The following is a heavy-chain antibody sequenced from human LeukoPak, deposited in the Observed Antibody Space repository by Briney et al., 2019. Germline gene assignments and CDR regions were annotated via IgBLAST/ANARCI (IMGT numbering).Heavy chain of an antibody. V-gene: IGHV7-4-1*02. Sequence: ASVKVSCKASGYTFTSYAMNWVRQAPGQGLEWMGWINTNTGNPTYAQGFTGRFVFSLDTSVSTAYLQISSLKAEDTAVYYCARDAPSEDSSGWLEYFQHWGQGTLVTVSS. CDR1: GYTFTSYA. J-gene: IGHJ1*01. D-gene: IGHD6-19*01. CDR3: ARDAPSEDSSGWLEYFQH. CDR2: INTNTGNP.